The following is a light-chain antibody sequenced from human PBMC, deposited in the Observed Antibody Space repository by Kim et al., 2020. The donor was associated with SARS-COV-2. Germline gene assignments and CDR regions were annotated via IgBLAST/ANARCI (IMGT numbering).Light chain of an antibody. Sequence: ASVGDRVTITWRASQDISSWLAWYQQKPGKAPKLLISAASSLQSGVPSRFSGSGSGTDFTLTISSLQPEDFASYYCHRADSFPLGFGGGTKVDIK. CDR2: AAS. J-gene: IGKJ4*01. V-gene: IGKV1-12*01. CDR3: HRADSFPLG. CDR1: QDISSW.